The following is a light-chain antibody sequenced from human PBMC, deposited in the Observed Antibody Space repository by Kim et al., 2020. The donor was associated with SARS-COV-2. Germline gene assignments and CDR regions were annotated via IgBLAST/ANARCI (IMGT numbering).Light chain of an antibody. Sequence: SPGESATLSCRASQSVSSNLAWYQQKPGQAPRLLIYGASTRATGIPARFRGSGSGTEFTLTISSLQSEDFAVYYCQQYNNWPPWTFGQGTKVDIK. CDR3: QQYNNWPPWT. CDR1: QSVSSN. V-gene: IGKV3-15*01. J-gene: IGKJ1*01. CDR2: GAS.